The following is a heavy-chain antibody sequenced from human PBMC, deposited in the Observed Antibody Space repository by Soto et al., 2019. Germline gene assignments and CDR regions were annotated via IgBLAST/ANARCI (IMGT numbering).Heavy chain of an antibody. V-gene: IGHV1-8*01. CDR2: MQPSTGRT. CDR1: GYSFTSLD. D-gene: IGHD1-26*01. Sequence: QVQLVQSGAEVREPGASVKVSCKASGYSFTSLDINWVRQTAGQGVEWMGWMQPSTGRTVYAQKFQGRVTMTRDTTINTAYMELTTLTSDDTAFYYCARGVSAGVDYWGQGTLVTVSS. CDR3: ARGVSAGVDY. J-gene: IGHJ4*02.